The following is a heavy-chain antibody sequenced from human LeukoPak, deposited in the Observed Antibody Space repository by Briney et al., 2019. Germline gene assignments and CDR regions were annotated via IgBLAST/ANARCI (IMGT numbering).Heavy chain of an antibody. CDR3: ARPRIYDSSGYYYGVNDAFDI. V-gene: IGHV1-2*02. D-gene: IGHD3-22*01. J-gene: IGHJ3*02. CDR2: INPNSGGT. Sequence: ASVKVSCKASGYTFTSYDINWVRQAPGQGLEWMGWINPNSGGTNYAQKFQGRVTMTRDTSISTAYMELSRLRSDDTAVYYCARPRIYDSSGYYYGVNDAFDIWGQGTMVTVSS. CDR1: GYTFTSYD.